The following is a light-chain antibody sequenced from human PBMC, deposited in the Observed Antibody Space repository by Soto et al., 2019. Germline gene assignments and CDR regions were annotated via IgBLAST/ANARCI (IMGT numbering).Light chain of an antibody. J-gene: IGLJ2*01. V-gene: IGLV2-14*03. Sequence: QSALTQPASVSGSPGQSITISCAGTSGDIGGYNYVSWYQQHPGRAPKLMIYDVTNRPSGLSNRFSGSKSGNTASLTISGLQAEDEADYYCSSYTSSYTYVFGGGTKLTVL. CDR3: SSYTSSYTYV. CDR2: DVT. CDR1: SGDIGGYNY.